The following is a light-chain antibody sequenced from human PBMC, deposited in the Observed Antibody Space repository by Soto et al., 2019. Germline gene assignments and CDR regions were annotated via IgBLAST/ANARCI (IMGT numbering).Light chain of an antibody. CDR1: QSVGSTY. Sequence: EIVLTQSPGTLSLSPGERATLSCRASQSVGSTYLAWYQQKPGQAPRLLIYDASSRATGIPDRFSGSGSGTDFTLTISRLEPEDFAVYYCQQYGESPWTFGQGTKVEIK. CDR2: DAS. J-gene: IGKJ1*01. V-gene: IGKV3-20*01. CDR3: QQYGESPWT.